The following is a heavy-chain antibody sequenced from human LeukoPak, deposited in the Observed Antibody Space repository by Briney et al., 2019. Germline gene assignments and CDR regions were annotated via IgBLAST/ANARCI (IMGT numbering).Heavy chain of an antibody. CDR2: ISGSGSST. J-gene: IGHJ4*02. Sequence: GGSLSLSCAVSGFTFSSFGMNCVRQAPGKGLEWVSGISGSGSSTASADPVTGRFTISRDSPQSTVFLQRNSLRAEDTAIYYCAKHGSGFDSWGQGTLVTVSS. D-gene: IGHD2-2*03. CDR1: GFTFSSFG. V-gene: IGHV3-23*01. CDR3: AKHGSGFDS.